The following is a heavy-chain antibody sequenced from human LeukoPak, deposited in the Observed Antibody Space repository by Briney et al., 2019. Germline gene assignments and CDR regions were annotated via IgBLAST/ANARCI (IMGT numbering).Heavy chain of an antibody. Sequence: PGGSLRLSCAASGFTFSSDSMNWVRQAPGKGLEWVSSISSSSSYIYYADSVKGRFTISRDNAKNSLYLQMNSLRAEDTAVYYCARLTVTTFSDWFDPWGQGTLATVSS. V-gene: IGHV3-21*01. CDR3: ARLTVTTFSDWFDP. J-gene: IGHJ5*02. CDR1: GFTFSSDS. CDR2: ISSSSSYI. D-gene: IGHD4-17*01.